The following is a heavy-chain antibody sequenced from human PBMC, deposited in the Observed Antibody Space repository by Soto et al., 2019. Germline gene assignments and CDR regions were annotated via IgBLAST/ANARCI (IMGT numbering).Heavy chain of an antibody. CDR1: GFTFSSYA. CDR3: ARDLTYCSGGSCYRGYYYYGMDV. V-gene: IGHV3-30-3*01. CDR2: ISYDGSKK. Sequence: GGSLRLSCAASGFTFSSYAMHWVRQAPGKGLEWVAVISYDGSKKYYADSVKGRFTISRDNSKNTLYLQMNSLRAEDAAVYYCARDLTYCSGGSCYRGYYYYGMDVWGQGTKVTVSS. J-gene: IGHJ6*02. D-gene: IGHD2-15*01.